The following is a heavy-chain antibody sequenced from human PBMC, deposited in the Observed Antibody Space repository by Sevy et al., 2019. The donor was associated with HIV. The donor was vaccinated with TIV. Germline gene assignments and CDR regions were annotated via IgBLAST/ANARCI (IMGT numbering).Heavy chain of an antibody. V-gene: IGHV3-7*01. J-gene: IGHJ4*02. CDR2: IKQDGSDK. CDR1: GFTFSNYW. D-gene: IGHD5-12*01. Sequence: GGSLRLSCAASGFTFSNYWMSWVRQAPGKVLEWVANIKQDGSDKYYVDSVKGRFTISRDNAKNSLYLQMISLRAEDTAVYYCASTALTSGYYSFDYWGQGTLVTVSS. CDR3: ASTALTSGYYSFDY.